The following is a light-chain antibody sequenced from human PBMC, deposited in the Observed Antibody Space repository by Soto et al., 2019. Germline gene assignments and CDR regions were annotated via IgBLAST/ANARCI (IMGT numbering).Light chain of an antibody. CDR1: SSDVGSYNL. V-gene: IGLV2-23*03. CDR3: CSYADSSTFEDV. Sequence: QSVLTQPASVSGSPGQSITISCTGTSSDVGSYNLVSWYQQRPGKAPKLMIYEGSKRPSGVSNRFSGSKSGNTASLTISGLQAEDEADYYCCSYADSSTFEDVFGTGTKVTVL. CDR2: EGS. J-gene: IGLJ1*01.